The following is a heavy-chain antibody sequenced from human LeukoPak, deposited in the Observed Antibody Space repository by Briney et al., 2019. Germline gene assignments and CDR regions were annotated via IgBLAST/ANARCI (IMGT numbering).Heavy chain of an antibody. D-gene: IGHD6-19*01. J-gene: IGHJ4*02. CDR3: AKTTTGYSSGRYPGWPVDY. CDR1: GFTFRSYA. CDR2: ISGSGGDT. V-gene: IGHV3-23*01. Sequence: GGSLRLSCAASGFTFRSYAVSWVRQAPGKGLEWVSAISGSGGDTYYADSVKGRFTISRDNSKNTVYLQMNSLSPEDTALYYCAKTTTGYSSGRYPGWPVDYWGQGTLVTVSS.